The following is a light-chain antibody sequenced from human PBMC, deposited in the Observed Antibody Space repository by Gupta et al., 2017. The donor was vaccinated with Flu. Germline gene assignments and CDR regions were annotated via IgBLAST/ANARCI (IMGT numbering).Light chain of an antibody. CDR2: DVS. CDR3: LQGANLPPV. CDR1: QDISNY. Sequence: PSSLPASVGDRVSISCQVSQDISNYLHWYHQRPGKAPKLLIYDVSNVETGVPSRFSGSGSGTDFTFTISRLQPEDIATYFCLQGANLPPVFGGGTKVEIK. V-gene: IGKV1-33*01. J-gene: IGKJ4*01.